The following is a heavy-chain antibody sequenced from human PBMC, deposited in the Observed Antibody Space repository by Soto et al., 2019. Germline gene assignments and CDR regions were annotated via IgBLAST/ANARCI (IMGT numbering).Heavy chain of an antibody. CDR1: AFTLSSYS. J-gene: IGHJ3*02. V-gene: IGHV3-48*02. CDR2: ISSDGSAI. D-gene: IGHD3-10*01. Sequence: HPGGSLRLSCAASAFTLSSYSMNWVRQAPGKGLEWISHISSDGSAIYYADSVDGRFTISRDNAKNSLYLQMHSLRDEDTAVYYCARDLDYYDAGSPDAFDIWGQGTMVTVSS. CDR3: ARDLDYYDAGSPDAFDI.